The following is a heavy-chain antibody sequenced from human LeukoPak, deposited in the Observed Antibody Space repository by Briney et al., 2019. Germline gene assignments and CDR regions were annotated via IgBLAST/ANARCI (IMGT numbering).Heavy chain of an antibody. D-gene: IGHD3-10*01. CDR2: IYYSGST. V-gene: IGHV4-39*01. CDR3: ARHVGFITMVRGVINNNWFDP. Sequence: SETLSLTCTVSGGSISSSSYYWGWIRQPPGKGLEWIGSIYYSGSTYYNPSLKSRVTISVDSSKKQFSLKLSSVTAADTAVYYCARHVGFITMVRGVINNNWFDPWGQGTLVTVSS. CDR1: GGSISSSSYY. J-gene: IGHJ5*02.